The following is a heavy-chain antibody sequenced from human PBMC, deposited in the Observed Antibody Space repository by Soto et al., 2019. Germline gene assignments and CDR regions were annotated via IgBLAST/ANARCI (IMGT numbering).Heavy chain of an antibody. D-gene: IGHD4-17*01. CDR2: INHSGST. V-gene: IGHV4-34*01. Sequence: SETLSLTCAVYGGSFSCYYWSWIRQPPGKGLEWIGEINHSGSTNYNPSLKSRVTISVDTSKNQFSLKLSSVTAADTAVYYCARXKRRAVRTTVTTLRFDPWGQGTLVTVSS. CDR1: GGSFSCYY. CDR3: ARXKRRAVRTTVTTLRFDP. J-gene: IGHJ5*02.